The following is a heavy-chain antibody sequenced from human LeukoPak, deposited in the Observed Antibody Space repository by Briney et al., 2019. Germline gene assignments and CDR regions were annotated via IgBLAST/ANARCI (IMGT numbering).Heavy chain of an antibody. J-gene: IGHJ5*02. Sequence: SETLSLTCTVSGGFISSYYWGWIRQPAGKGLEWIGRIYTSGSTNYNPSLKSRVTTSVDTSKNQFSLKLNSVTAADTAVYYCARGIRLGYGSGRDWFDPWGQGTLVTVSS. CDR3: ARGIRLGYGSGRDWFDP. V-gene: IGHV4-4*07. D-gene: IGHD3-10*01. CDR1: GGFISSYY. CDR2: IYTSGST.